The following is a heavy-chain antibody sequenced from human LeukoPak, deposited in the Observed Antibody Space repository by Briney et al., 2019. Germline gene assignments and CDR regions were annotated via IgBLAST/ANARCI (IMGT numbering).Heavy chain of an antibody. CDR1: GFTFSDYY. CDR2: ISSSGSTI. CDR3: ARMGYSSGWRLGDAFDI. J-gene: IGHJ3*02. V-gene: IGHV3-11*04. Sequence: GGSLRLSCVASGFTFSDYYMTWVRQAPGKGLEWVSYISSSGSTIYYADSVKGRFTISRDNAKNSLYLQMNSLRAEDTAVYYCARMGYSSGWRLGDAFDIWGQGTMVTVSS. D-gene: IGHD6-19*01.